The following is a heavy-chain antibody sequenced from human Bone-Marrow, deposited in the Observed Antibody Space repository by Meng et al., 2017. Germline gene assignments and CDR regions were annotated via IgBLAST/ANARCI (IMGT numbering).Heavy chain of an antibody. J-gene: IGHJ3*02. Sequence: GESLKISCAASGFTFSSYGMHWVRQAPGKGLEWVAVIWYDGSNKYYADSVKGRFTISRDNSKNTLYLQMNSLRAEDTAVYYCARDFDSYGDYVSAPYDAFDIWGQGTMVAVSS. D-gene: IGHD4-17*01. V-gene: IGHV3-33*01. CDR1: GFTFSSYG. CDR2: IWYDGSNK. CDR3: ARDFDSYGDYVSAPYDAFDI.